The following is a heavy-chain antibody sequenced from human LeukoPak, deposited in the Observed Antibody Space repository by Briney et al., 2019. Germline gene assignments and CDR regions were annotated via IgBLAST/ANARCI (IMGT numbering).Heavy chain of an antibody. Sequence: NPSETLSLTCTVSGGSISSGGYYWSWIRQPPGKGLEWIGYIYHSGSTYYNPSLKSRVTISVDRSKNQFSLKLSSVTAADTAVYYCARDCDEGRSDAFDIWGQGTMVTVSS. CDR3: ARDCDEGRSDAFDI. D-gene: IGHD3-10*01. J-gene: IGHJ3*02. CDR1: GGSISSGGYY. CDR2: IYHSGST. V-gene: IGHV4-30-2*01.